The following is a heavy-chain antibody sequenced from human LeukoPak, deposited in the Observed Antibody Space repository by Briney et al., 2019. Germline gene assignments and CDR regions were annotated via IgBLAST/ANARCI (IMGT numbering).Heavy chain of an antibody. V-gene: IGHV1-24*01. CDR3: ATALSLYCSSTSCWGFDP. CDR2: FDPEDGET. J-gene: IGHJ5*02. Sequence: ASVKVSCKVSGYTLTELSMHWVRQAPGKGLEWMGGFDPEDGETIYAQKFQGRVTMTEDTSTDTAYMELSSLRSEDTAVYYCATALSLYCSSTSCWGFDPWGQGTLVTVSS. D-gene: IGHD2-2*01. CDR1: GYTLTELS.